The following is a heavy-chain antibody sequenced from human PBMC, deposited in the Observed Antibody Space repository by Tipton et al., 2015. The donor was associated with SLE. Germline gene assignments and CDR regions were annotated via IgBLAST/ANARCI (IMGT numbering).Heavy chain of an antibody. CDR2: ISAHNGNT. J-gene: IGHJ4*02. D-gene: IGHD6-6*01. V-gene: IGHV1-18*01. CDR3: AREGGQLVRGYLDY. CDR1: GYTFTSFG. Sequence: QLVQSGGEVKKPGASVKVSCKASGYTFTSFGISWVRQAPGQGLEWMGWISAHNGNTNYAQKFKGRVTMTTDTSTATAYMELRSLRSDDTALYYCAREGGQLVRGYLDYWGQGTLVTVSS.